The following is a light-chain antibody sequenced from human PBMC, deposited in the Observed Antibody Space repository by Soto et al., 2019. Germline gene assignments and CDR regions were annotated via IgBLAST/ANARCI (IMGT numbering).Light chain of an antibody. CDR2: DND. CDR3: GTWDSSLSDAVV. V-gene: IGLV1-51*01. CDR1: SSNIGRNY. Sequence: QSVLTQPPSVSAAPGQKVTISCSGTSSNIGRNYVAWYQQLPGTAPKLLIYDNDKRPSGIPDRFSGSKSGTSATLGITGLQTGDEDDYDCGTWDSSLSDAVVFGEGTKLTV. J-gene: IGLJ2*01.